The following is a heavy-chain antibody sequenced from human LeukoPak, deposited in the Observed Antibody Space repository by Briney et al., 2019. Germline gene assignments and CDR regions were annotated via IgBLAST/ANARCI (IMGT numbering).Heavy chain of an antibody. CDR2: IYSGGST. CDR3: ARDGVFDYYGMDV. J-gene: IGHJ6*04. Sequence: GGSLRLSCAASGFTVSSNYMSWVRQAPGKGLEWVSVIYSGGSTYYADSVKGRFTISRDNSKNTLYLQMNSLRAEDTAVYYCARDGVFDYYGMDVWGKGTTVTVSS. CDR1: GFTVSSNY. V-gene: IGHV3-53*01. D-gene: IGHD3-16*01.